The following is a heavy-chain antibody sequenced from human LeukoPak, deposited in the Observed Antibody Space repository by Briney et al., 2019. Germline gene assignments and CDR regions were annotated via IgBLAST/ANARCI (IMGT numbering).Heavy chain of an antibody. V-gene: IGHV3-48*01. Sequence: GSLRLSRAASGFTFSSYSMNWVRQAPGKGLEWVSYISSSSSTIYYADSVKGRFTISRDNAKNSLRLQMNSLKTEDTAIYYCVASIISPSNYWGLGTLVTVSS. J-gene: IGHJ4*02. D-gene: IGHD3-10*01. CDR3: VASIISPSNY. CDR2: ISSSSSTI. CDR1: GFTFSSYS.